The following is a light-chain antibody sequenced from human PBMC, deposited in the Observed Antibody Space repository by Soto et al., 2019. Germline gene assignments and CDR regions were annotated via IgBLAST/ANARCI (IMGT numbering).Light chain of an antibody. Sequence: NFILTQPHSVSESPGKTVTISCTRSSGSIASNYVQWYQQRPGSSPTIVVYEDKQRPSGVPDRFSGSIDSSSNSASLTISALQTEDEADYYCQSYDSSNHWVFGGGTKLTVL. J-gene: IGLJ3*02. CDR2: EDK. V-gene: IGLV6-57*01. CDR3: QSYDSSNHWV. CDR1: SGSIASNY.